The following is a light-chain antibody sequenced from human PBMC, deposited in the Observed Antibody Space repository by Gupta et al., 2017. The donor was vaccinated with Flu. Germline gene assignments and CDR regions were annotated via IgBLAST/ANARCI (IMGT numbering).Light chain of an antibody. CDR1: QDIKRW. V-gene: IGKV1-12*01. J-gene: IGKJ1*01. CDR3: QQTSGVPQSWT. CDR2: AAS. Sequence: DIQMTQSPSSVSASVGDRVTITCRASQDIKRWLAWYQQKPGEAPKLLISAASTLQSGVTSTFSGSGAGTDFTLTITNRQADDVGTYYCQQTSGVPQSWTFGQGTKVEIK.